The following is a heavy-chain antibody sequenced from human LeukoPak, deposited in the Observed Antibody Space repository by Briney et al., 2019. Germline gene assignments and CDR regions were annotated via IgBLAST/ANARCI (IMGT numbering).Heavy chain of an antibody. CDR2: IKQDGSEK. V-gene: IGHV3-7*01. J-gene: IGHJ5*02. CDR1: GFNFSTYW. CDR3: ARARMATMGANWFDP. D-gene: IGHD5-24*01. Sequence: GGSLRLSCTASGFNFSTYWMTWVRQVPGKGLEWVANIKQDGSEKYYVDSVKGRFTISRDNAKNSLYLQMNSLRAEDTAVYYCARARMATMGANWFDPWGQGTLVTVSS.